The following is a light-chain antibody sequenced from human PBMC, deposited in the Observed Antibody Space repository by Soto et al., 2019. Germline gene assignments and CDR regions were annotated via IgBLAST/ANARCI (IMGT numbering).Light chain of an antibody. V-gene: IGLV3-21*02. CDR2: DDS. J-gene: IGLJ2*01. Sequence: SYVLTQPPSVSLAPGQTASITCGGNNIGRKSVHWYRQKPGQAPVLVVYDDSDRPSGIPERFSGSNSGNTATLTISRVEAGDEADYYCQVWDSDNDHHVIFGGGTKLTVL. CDR1: NIGRKS. CDR3: QVWDSDNDHHVI.